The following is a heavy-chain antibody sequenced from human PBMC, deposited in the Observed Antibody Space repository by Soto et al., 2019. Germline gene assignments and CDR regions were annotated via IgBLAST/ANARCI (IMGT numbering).Heavy chain of an antibody. V-gene: IGHV4-59*08. D-gene: IGHD4-17*01. J-gene: IGHJ5*02. Sequence: PSETLSLTWILSGGYISNYYWSCIRQNPGKGLEWIGYISYIGNTNYKYNPSLESRVTISGDTSKNQFSLKLTSVTAAHTAIYYWARFPDYGAYVAPWGQGIRVTVS. CDR1: GGYISNYY. CDR3: ARFPDYGAYVAP. CDR2: ISYIGNT.